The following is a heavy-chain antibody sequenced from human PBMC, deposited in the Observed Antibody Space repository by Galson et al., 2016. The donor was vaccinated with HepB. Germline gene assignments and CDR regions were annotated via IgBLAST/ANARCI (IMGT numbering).Heavy chain of an antibody. CDR3: SSSKWSIVHYAMDV. CDR1: GDSISSRCYY. V-gene: IGHV4-39*01. J-gene: IGHJ6*02. Sequence: SETLSLTCSVSGDSISSRCYYWGWIRQSPGKGLEWIGTFYYSWTTYYSPSLQHLVTMSADTSRNQFSLKVTSVTAADTAVYYFSSSKWSIVHYAMDVWGQGTTVIVSS. CDR2: FYYSWTT. D-gene: IGHD2-8*01.